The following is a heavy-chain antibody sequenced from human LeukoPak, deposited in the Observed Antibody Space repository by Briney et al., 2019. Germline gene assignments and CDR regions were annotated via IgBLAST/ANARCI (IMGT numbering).Heavy chain of an antibody. CDR3: ARAWYSSTWRGNWFDS. Sequence: SETLSLTCTVSGGSISNYYWSWIRQPPGKGLEWIGYISYSGSTNNNPSLKSRVTISIDTSKNQFSLKLNSLSAADTAVYYCARAWYSSTWRGNWFDSWGQGILVTVSS. CDR2: ISYSGST. CDR1: GGSISNYY. V-gene: IGHV4-59*08. D-gene: IGHD6-13*01. J-gene: IGHJ5*01.